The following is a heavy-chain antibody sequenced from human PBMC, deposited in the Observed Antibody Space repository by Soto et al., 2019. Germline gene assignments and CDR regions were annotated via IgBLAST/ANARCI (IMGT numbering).Heavy chain of an antibody. CDR2: IKQDGSEK. V-gene: IGHV3-7*01. CDR3: ARDWEDIVVVPAAFRYMDV. D-gene: IGHD2-2*01. CDR1: GFTFSSYW. J-gene: IGHJ6*03. Sequence: GGSLRLSCAASGFTFSSYWMSWVHQAPGKGLEWVANIKQDGSEKYYVDSVKGRFTISRDNAKNSLYLQMNSLRAEDTAVYYCARDWEDIVVVPAAFRYMDVWGKGTTVTVSS.